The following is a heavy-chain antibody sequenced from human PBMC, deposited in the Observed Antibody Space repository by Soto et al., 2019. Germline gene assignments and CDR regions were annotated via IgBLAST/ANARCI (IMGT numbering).Heavy chain of an antibody. J-gene: IGHJ4*02. CDR2: ISGSGGST. Sequence: GGSLRLSCAASGFTFSSYAMSWVRQAPGKGLEWVSAISGSGGSTYYADSVKGRFTISRDNAKNSLYLLMNSLRAEDTAVYYCAREGSLYNDYISNCVDYWGQGTLVTVSS. CDR1: GFTFSSYA. CDR3: AREGSLYNDYISNCVDY. V-gene: IGHV3-23*01. D-gene: IGHD4-4*01.